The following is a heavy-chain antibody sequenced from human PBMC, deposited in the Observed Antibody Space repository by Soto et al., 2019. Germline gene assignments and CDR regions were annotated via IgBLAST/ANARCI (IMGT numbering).Heavy chain of an antibody. J-gene: IGHJ4*02. Sequence: GESLKISCKGSGYSFTSYWIGWVRQMPGKGLEWMGIIYVGDSNTRYSPSFQGQVTISADKSISTAYLQWSSLKASDTAMYYCARLVNIFDFDYWGQGTLVTAPQ. D-gene: IGHD2-21*01. V-gene: IGHV5-51*01. CDR3: ARLVNIFDFDY. CDR2: IYVGDSNT. CDR1: GYSFTSYW.